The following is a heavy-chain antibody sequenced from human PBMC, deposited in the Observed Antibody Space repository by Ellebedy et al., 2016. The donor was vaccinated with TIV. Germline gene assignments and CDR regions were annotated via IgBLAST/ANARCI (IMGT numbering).Heavy chain of an antibody. CDR1: GGSISSYY. CDR3: ASVVRPYHSFQH. D-gene: IGHD3-10*01. CDR2: IYYSGST. J-gene: IGHJ1*01. V-gene: IGHV4-59*01. Sequence: SETLSLXCTVSGGSISSYYWSWIRQPPGKGLEWIGYIYYSGSTNYNPSLKSRVTISVDTSKNQFSLKLSSVTAADTAVYYCASVVRPYHSFQHWGQGTLVTVSS.